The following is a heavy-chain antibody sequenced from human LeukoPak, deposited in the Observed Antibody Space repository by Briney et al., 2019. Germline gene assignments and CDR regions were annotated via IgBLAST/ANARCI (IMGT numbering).Heavy chain of an antibody. Sequence: AGGSLRLSCAASGFIVSSNYMSWVRQAPGKGLEWVSGISWNSGSIGYADSVKGRFTISRDNAKNSLYLQMNSLRAEDTALYYCARVVTYYNWFDPWGQGTLVTVSS. CDR3: ARVVTYYNWFDP. CDR1: GFIVSSNY. V-gene: IGHV3-9*01. J-gene: IGHJ5*02. CDR2: ISWNSGSI. D-gene: IGHD5-18*01.